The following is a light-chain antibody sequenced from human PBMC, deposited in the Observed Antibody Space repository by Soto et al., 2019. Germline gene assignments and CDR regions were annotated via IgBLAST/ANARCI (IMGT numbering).Light chain of an antibody. V-gene: IGLV1-40*01. J-gene: IGLJ1*01. CDR2: DNS. CDR3: QSYDSSLGGSV. CDR1: SSNIGAGYD. Sequence: QSVLTQPPSVSGAPGQRVTISCTGSSSNIGAGYDVHWYQQLPGTAPKLLIYDNSNRPSGVPDRFSGSKSGTSASLDITGLQAEDEADYYCQSYDSSLGGSVFGTGTKLTVL.